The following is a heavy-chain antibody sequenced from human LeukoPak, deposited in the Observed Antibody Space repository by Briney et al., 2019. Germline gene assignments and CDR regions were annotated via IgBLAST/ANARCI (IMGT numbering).Heavy chain of an antibody. D-gene: IGHD1-1*01. Sequence: SETLSLTCGVYGGSFSGYYWSWIRQPPGKGLEWIGEINQSGSTNYNPSLKSRLAISVDTSKNEFALKVDSVTAADTAVYYCARDNFLIAGGFDYWGQGTPVTVSS. CDR3: ARDNFLIAGGFDY. CDR1: GGSFSGYY. V-gene: IGHV4-34*01. J-gene: IGHJ4*02. CDR2: INQSGST.